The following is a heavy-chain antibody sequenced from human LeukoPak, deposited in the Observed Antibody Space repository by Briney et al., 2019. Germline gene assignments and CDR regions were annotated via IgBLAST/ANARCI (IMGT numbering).Heavy chain of an antibody. V-gene: IGHV3-30-3*01. CDR2: ISYDGSNK. CDR3: ARGTGGRVATISYYYYGMDV. CDR1: GFTFSNYD. J-gene: IGHJ6*02. Sequence: PGGSLRLSCAASGFTFSNYDMHWVRQAPGKGLEWVAVISYDGSNKYYADSVKGRFTISRDNSKNTLYLQMNSLRAEDTAVYYCARGTGGRVATISYYYYGMDVWGQGTTVTVSS. D-gene: IGHD5-12*01.